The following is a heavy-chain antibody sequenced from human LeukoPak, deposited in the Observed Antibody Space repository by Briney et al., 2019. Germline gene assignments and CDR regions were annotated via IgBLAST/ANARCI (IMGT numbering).Heavy chain of an antibody. CDR3: AKGSDFFDY. CDR2: IYYSGSA. J-gene: IGHJ4*02. Sequence: SQTLSLTCAVSGGSISSADFYWSWIRQHPGKGLEWIGFIYYSGSAYYNPSLKSRVSISIDTSKNQFSLTLNSVTAADTAVYYCAKGSDFFDYWGQGTLVTVSS. CDR1: GGSISSADFY. V-gene: IGHV4-31*11.